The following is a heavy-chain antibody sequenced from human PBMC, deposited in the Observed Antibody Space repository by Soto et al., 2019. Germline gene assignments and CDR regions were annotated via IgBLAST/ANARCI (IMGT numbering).Heavy chain of an antibody. D-gene: IGHD5-12*01. V-gene: IGHV4-31*03. J-gene: IGHJ6*02. CDR3: ARGGYDSNYYYGMDV. Sequence: QVQLQESGPGLVKPSQTLSLTCTVSGGSISSGGYYWSWIRQHPGKGLEWIGYIYYSGSTYYNPSLKSRVNISVDTSKNQFSLKLSSVTAADTAVYYCARGGYDSNYYYGMDVWGQGPTVTVSS. CDR2: IYYSGST. CDR1: GGSISSGGYY.